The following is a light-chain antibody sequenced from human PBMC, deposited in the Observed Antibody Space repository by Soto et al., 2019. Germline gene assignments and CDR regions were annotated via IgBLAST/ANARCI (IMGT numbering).Light chain of an antibody. V-gene: IGKV1-5*03. J-gene: IGKJ4*01. CDR3: QQYNSYSPLT. Sequence: DIPMTQSPSTLSASVGDRVTITCRASQSISSWLACYQQKPGKAPKLLIYKASGLESGVPSRFSGSGSGTDFTLTISRLQPDDFATYYFQQYNSYSPLTFGGGTKVLIK. CDR1: QSISSW. CDR2: KAS.